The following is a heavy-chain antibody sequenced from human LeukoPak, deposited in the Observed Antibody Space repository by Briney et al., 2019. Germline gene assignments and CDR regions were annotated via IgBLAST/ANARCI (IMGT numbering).Heavy chain of an antibody. CDR1: GFMFSSHW. CDR3: ARGPPYGSRSDYFDY. CDR2: IKKDVGEK. Sequence: GGSLRLSCAASGFMFSSHWMTWIRQAPGKGLEWVASIKKDVGEKFYVDSVKGRFTISRDNAKNSLYLHMNSLRVEDTAVYYCARGPPYGSRSDYFDYWGQGTLVTVSS. V-gene: IGHV3-7*01. J-gene: IGHJ4*02. D-gene: IGHD3-10*01.